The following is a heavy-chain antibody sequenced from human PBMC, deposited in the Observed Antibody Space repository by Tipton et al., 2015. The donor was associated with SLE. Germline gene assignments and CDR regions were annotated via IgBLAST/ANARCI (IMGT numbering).Heavy chain of an antibody. J-gene: IGHJ2*01. Sequence: TLSLTCTVSGDSINGYYWSWIRQSAGKGLEGIGRIYSSGVTHYTSSLKSRVTMSVDTSKNHFSLKLISVTAADTAVYYCAREFLNPVTTVHYYFDLWGRGTLVTVSS. CDR2: IYSSGVT. CDR1: GDSINGYY. CDR3: AREFLNPVTTVHYYFDL. D-gene: IGHD4-11*01. V-gene: IGHV4-4*07.